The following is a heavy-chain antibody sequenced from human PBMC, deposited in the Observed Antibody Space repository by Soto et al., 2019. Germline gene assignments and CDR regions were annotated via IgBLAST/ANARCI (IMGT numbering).Heavy chain of an antibody. CDR1: GYTFSNSG. Sequence: QVQLVQSGPEVKKPGASVKVSCKASGYTFSNSGFSWMRQAPGQGLEWMGWISTYNSNTNYAQKCQGRLSMTTDTSTSTAFMELRTLRSDDTAVYYCARDEYNNGRNWLNPWGQGTLVTVTS. CDR3: ARDEYNNGRNWLNP. J-gene: IGHJ5*02. CDR2: ISTYNSNT. D-gene: IGHD2-8*01. V-gene: IGHV1-18*01.